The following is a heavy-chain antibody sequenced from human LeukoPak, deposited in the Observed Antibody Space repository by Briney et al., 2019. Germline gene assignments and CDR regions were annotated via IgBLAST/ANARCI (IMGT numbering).Heavy chain of an antibody. Sequence: SQTLSLTCTLSGGSISSGGYYWGWIRQHPGEGLEWIGYIHYSGNTYYNPSLKSRLTISPDTSKHQFSLRLSSVTAADTAVYYCARGEMATMLPIDYWGQGTLVTVSS. CDR1: GGSISSGGYY. CDR2: IHYSGNT. D-gene: IGHD5-24*01. J-gene: IGHJ4*02. CDR3: ARGEMATMLPIDY. V-gene: IGHV4-31*03.